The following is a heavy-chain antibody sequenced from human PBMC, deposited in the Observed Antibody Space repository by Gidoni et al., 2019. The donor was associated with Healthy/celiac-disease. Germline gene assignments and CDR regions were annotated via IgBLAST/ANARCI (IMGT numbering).Heavy chain of an antibody. CDR1: GGSISSYY. J-gene: IGHJ6*03. D-gene: IGHD2-15*01. V-gene: IGHV4-59*01. CDR3: ARVPPCSGGSCYPTYYYMDV. CDR2: IYYSGST. Sequence: QVQLQESCPGLVKPSETLSLTCTVSGGSISSYYWSWIRQPPGKGLEWIGYIYYSGSTNYNPSLKSRVTISVDTSKNQFSLKLSSVTAADTAVYYCARVPPCSGGSCYPTYYYMDVWGKGTTVTVSS.